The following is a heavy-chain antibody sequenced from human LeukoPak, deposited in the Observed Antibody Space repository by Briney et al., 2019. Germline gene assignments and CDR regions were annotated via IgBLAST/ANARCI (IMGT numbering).Heavy chain of an antibody. CDR3: VRHDWFDP. CDR1: GFTFNNYG. J-gene: IGHJ5*02. CDR2: ISYDGSNK. Sequence: GRSLRLSCAASGFTFNNYGMHWVRQAPGKGLEWVAVISYDGSNKYYADSVKGRFTISRDTSKNTLYLQMNSLRAEDTAIYYCVRHDWFDPWGQGTLVTVSS. V-gene: IGHV3-33*08.